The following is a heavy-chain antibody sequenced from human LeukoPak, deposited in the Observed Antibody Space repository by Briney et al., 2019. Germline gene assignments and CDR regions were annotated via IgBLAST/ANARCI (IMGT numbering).Heavy chain of an antibody. CDR1: GYTFTSYD. Sequence: GASVKVSCKASGYTFTSYDINWVRQATGQGLEWMGWVNPNSGNTGYAQKFQGRVTMTRNTSISTAYMELSSLRSEDTAVYYCARSPMVRGVILRGNYYYYYGMDVWGQGTTVTVSS. J-gene: IGHJ6*02. V-gene: IGHV1-8*01. CDR2: VNPNSGNT. CDR3: ARSPMVRGVILRGNYYYYYGMDV. D-gene: IGHD3-10*01.